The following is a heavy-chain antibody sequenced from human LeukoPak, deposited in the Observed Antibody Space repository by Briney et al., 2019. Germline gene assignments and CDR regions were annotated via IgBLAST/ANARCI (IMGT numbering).Heavy chain of an antibody. CDR3: ASIGVLGFDY. J-gene: IGHJ4*02. CDR2: INHSGST. Sequence: PSETLSLTCAVYGGSFSGYYWSWIRQPPGKGLEWIGEINHSGSTNYSPSLKSRVTISVDTSKNQFSLKLSSVTAADTAVYYCASIGVLGFDYWGQGTLVTVSS. V-gene: IGHV4-34*01. CDR1: GGSFSGYY. D-gene: IGHD3-10*01.